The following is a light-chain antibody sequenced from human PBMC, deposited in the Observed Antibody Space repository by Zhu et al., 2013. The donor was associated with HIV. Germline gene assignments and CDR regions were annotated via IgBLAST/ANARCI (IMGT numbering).Light chain of an antibody. Sequence: DIVMTQSPDSLAVSLGERATINCKSSQSVLHSSNSNNYLAWYQQKPGQPPKLLIYWASTRESGVPDRFSGSGSGTDFTLTISSLQAEDVSTYYCQQYFTTPYTFGQGTKVEIK. J-gene: IGKJ2*01. V-gene: IGKV4-1*01. CDR3: QQYFTTPYT. CDR1: QSVLHSSNSNNY. CDR2: WAS.